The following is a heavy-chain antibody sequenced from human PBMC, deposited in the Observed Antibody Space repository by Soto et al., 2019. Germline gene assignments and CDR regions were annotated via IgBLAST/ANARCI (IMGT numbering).Heavy chain of an antibody. CDR2: IYYSGST. V-gene: IGHV4-59*01. J-gene: IGHJ6*02. Sequence: SETLSLTCTVSGGSISSYYWSWIRQPPGKGLEWIGYIYYSGSTNYNPSLKSRVTISVDTSKNQFSLKLSSVTAADTAVYYCARVAGVSRYYYYYGMDVWGQGTTVTVSS. CDR1: GGSISSYY. D-gene: IGHD3-10*01. CDR3: ARVAGVSRYYYYYGMDV.